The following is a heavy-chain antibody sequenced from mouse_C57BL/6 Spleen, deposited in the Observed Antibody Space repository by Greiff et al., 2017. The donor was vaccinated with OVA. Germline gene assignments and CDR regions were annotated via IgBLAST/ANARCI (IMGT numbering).Heavy chain of an antibody. CDR2: IYPSDSET. V-gene: IGHV1-61*01. D-gene: IGHD2-3*01. Sequence: VQLQQPGAELVRPGSSVKLSCKASGYTFTSYWMDWVKQRPGQGLEWIGNIYPSDSETHYNQKFKDKATLTVDKSSSTAYMQLSSLTSEDSAVYYCARSDGYWAYWGQGTLVTVSA. CDR3: ARSDGYWAY. CDR1: GYTFTSYW. J-gene: IGHJ3*01.